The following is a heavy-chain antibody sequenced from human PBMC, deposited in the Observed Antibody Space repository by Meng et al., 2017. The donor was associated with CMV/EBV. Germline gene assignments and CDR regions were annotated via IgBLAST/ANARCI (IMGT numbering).Heavy chain of an antibody. CDR3: AREVGAPYFDM. CDR2: IADSRNT. J-gene: IGHJ3*02. CDR1: GASVSRGYY. V-gene: IGHV4-38-2*02. Sequence: SETLSLTCAVSGASVSRGYYWAWIRQPPGKRLEWIGSIADSRNTYYTPSLQRRVTIAVDTSKNQFSLKLTSVTAADTAVYFCAREVGAPYFDMWGQGTTVTVSS. D-gene: IGHD1-26*01.